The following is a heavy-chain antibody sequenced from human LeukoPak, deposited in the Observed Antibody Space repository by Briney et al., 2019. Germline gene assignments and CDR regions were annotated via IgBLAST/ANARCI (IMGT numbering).Heavy chain of an antibody. J-gene: IGHJ4*02. CDR2: INSDGSST. CDR1: GFTFDDYG. V-gene: IGHV3-74*01. CDR3: ARARAGYIFDY. D-gene: IGHD5-24*01. Sequence: GGSLRLSCAASGFTFDDYGMSWVRQAPGKGLEWVSRINSDGSSTTYADSVKGRFTISRDNAKNTLYLQMNSLRVEDTAVYFCARARAGYIFDYWGQGTLVTVSS.